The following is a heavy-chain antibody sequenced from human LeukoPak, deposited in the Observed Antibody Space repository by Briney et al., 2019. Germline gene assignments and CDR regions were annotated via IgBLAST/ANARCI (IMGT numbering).Heavy chain of an antibody. J-gene: IGHJ4*02. CDR2: IYSGGST. Sequence: GGSLRLSCAASGFTVSSNYMSWVRQAPGKGLEWVSVIYSGGSTYYADSVKGRSTISRDNAKNSLYLQMNSLRAEDTGVYFCARDTKDYWGQGTLVVVSS. V-gene: IGHV3-53*01. CDR1: GFTVSSNY. D-gene: IGHD2-2*01. CDR3: ARDTKDY.